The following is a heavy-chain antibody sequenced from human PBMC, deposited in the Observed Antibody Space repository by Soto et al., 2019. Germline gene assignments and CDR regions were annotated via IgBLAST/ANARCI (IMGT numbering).Heavy chain of an antibody. J-gene: IGHJ4*02. CDR3: ARDFEY. V-gene: IGHV3-74*01. CDR1: GFTFSTFW. Sequence: EVQLVESVGGLVQPVGSLRLACEASGFTFSTFWMHWVRQAPGKGLVWVSRVNSDGSSTYYADSVKGRVTISRDNAKNTLYLQLNSLRPEDTAVYYCARDFEYWGQGTLVNVSS. CDR2: VNSDGSST.